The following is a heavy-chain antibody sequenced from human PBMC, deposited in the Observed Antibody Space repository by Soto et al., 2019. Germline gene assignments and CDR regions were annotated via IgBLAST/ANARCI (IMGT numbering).Heavy chain of an antibody. J-gene: IGHJ6*02. D-gene: IGHD3-3*01. CDR1: GGSISSGDYY. CDR3: ARDNILGILYGGMDV. CDR2: IYYSGST. Sequence: SETLSLTCTVSGGSISSGDYYWSLILQPPGKGLEWIGYIYYSGSTYYNPSLKRRVNISLDTSKNQCSLKLSSVTAADTAVYYCARDNILGILYGGMDVWGQGTTVTVSS. V-gene: IGHV4-30-4*01.